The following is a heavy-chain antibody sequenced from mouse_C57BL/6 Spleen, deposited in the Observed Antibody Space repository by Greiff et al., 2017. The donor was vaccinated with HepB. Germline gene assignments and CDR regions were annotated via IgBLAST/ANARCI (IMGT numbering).Heavy chain of an antibody. V-gene: IGHV12-3*01. CDR3: AGDSGGNWYFDV. CDR2: ITHSGET. CDR1: GFPITSGYY. Sequence: KLQESGPGLVKPSQSLFLTCSITGFPITSGYYWIWIRQSPGKPLEWMGYITHSGETFYNPSLQSPISITRETSKNQFFLQLNSVTTEDTAMYYCAGDSGGNWYFDVWGTGTTVTVSS. J-gene: IGHJ1*03.